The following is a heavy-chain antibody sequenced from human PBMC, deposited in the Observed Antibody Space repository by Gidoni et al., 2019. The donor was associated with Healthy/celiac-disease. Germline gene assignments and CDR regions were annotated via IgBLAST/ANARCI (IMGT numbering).Heavy chain of an antibody. CDR2: ISGSGGST. CDR3: AKALDPNYDILTGPFDY. Sequence: EVQLLESGGGLVQPGGSLRLSCAASGFTVSRYAMSWVRQAPGKGLEVVSAISGSGGSTYYADSVKGRFTISRDNSKNTLYLQMNSLRAEDTAVYYCAKALDPNYDILTGPFDYWGQGTLVTVSS. J-gene: IGHJ4*02. CDR1: GFTVSRYA. V-gene: IGHV3-23*01. D-gene: IGHD3-9*01.